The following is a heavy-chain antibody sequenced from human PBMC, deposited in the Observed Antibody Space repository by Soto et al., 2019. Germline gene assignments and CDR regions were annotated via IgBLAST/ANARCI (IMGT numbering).Heavy chain of an antibody. Sequence: GGSLRLSCAASGFTVSSNYMSLVRQAPGKGLEWVSVIYSDGSTYYADSVKGRFTISRHNSKNTLYLQMNSLRAEDTAVYYCENNPSHDIGVFWGSNGWDVWGQGPTVTVSS. CDR1: GFTVSSNY. V-gene: IGHV3-53*04. CDR2: IYSDGST. D-gene: IGHD2-15*01. J-gene: IGHJ6*02. CDR3: ENNPSHDIGVFWGSNGWDV.